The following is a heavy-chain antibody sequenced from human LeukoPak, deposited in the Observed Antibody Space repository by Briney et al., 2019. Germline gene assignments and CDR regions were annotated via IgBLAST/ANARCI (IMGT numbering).Heavy chain of an antibody. J-gene: IGHJ6*04. V-gene: IGHV1-69*06. CDR2: IIPIFGTA. D-gene: IGHD3-10*01. CDR3: ARGSGKTNYGMDV. CDR1: GGTFIIYA. Sequence: SVKVSCKASGGTFIIYAISWVRQAPGQGLGWMGGIIPIFGTANYAQKFQGRVTITADKSTSTAYMELSSLRSEDTAVYYCARGSGKTNYGMDVWGKGTTVTVSS.